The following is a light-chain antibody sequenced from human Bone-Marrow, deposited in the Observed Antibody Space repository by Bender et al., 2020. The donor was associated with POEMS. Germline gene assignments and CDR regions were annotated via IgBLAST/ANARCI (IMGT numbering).Light chain of an antibody. CDR2: EGT. Sequence: QSALTQPASVSGSPGQSITISCTGTSSDVGSYNLVSWYQQHPGEVPKLMLYEGTKRPSGVSNRFSGSKSGKTASLTISGLQAEDEADYHCCSYAGTYLVVFGGGTKLTVL. CDR3: CSYAGTYLVV. V-gene: IGLV2-23*01. J-gene: IGLJ3*02. CDR1: SSDVGSYNL.